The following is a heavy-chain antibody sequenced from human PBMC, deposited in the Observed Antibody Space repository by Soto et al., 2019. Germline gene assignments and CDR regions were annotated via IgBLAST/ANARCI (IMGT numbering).Heavy chain of an antibody. CDR1: GYNFTSYG. J-gene: IGHJ4*02. CDR2: ISVDNGAT. Sequence: QVQLVQSGGEVKKPGASVKVSCKASGYNFTSYGISWVRQAPGQGLEWVGWISVDNGATKQAQKLLGRLTMATDTDTRTAYRELRDLRPDDAAVYSCARRRASLLDHWGPGTLVTVAS. D-gene: IGHD6-6*01. V-gene: IGHV1-18*04. CDR3: ARRRASLLDH.